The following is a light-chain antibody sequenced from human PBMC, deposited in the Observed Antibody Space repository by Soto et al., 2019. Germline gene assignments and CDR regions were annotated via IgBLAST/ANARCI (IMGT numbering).Light chain of an antibody. Sequence: EIVLTQSPGTLSLSPGERATLSCRSTQSLSSSYLAWYQQKPGQAPRLLMYDASSRATGIPDRFSGSGSGTDFTLTISRLEPEDFAVYHRQQYGTFGQGTKVDIK. J-gene: IGKJ1*01. CDR1: QSLSSSY. V-gene: IGKV3-20*01. CDR2: DAS. CDR3: QQYGT.